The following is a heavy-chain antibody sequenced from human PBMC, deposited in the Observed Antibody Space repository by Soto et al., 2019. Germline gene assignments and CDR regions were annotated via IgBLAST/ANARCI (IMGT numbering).Heavy chain of an antibody. CDR2: VYWDDDK. CDR1: GFSLNSRGVG. D-gene: IGHD1-1*01. Sequence: QITLRESGPALVKPTQTLTLTCTFSGFSLNSRGVGVGWVRQPPGKALEWLAIVYWDDDKRYRPSLRSRLSKRKNKPKNQVVLTLTNTEPVDTATYYCVHRGPVDETGTGFDFWGQGSLVTVSS. CDR3: VHRGPVDETGTGFDF. V-gene: IGHV2-5*02. J-gene: IGHJ4*02.